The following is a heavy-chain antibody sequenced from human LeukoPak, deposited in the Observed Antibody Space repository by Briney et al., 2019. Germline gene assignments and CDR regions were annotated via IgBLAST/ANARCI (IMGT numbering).Heavy chain of an antibody. J-gene: IGHJ4*02. CDR3: AKEDAYSSSNPDY. D-gene: IGHD6-13*01. CDR2: IYGGGNI. Sequence: GGSLRLSCAASGFTVSSNYMNWVRQAPGKGLEWVSVIYGGGNIYYADSVKGRFTISRDNSKNTLYLQMNSLRAEDTAIYYCAKEDAYSSSNPDYWGQGTLVTVSS. V-gene: IGHV3-53*01. CDR1: GFTVSSNY.